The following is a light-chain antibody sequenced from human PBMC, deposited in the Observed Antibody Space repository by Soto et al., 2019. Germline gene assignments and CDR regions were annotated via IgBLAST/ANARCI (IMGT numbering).Light chain of an antibody. V-gene: IGKV3-20*01. CDR1: QSVTKRF. CDR2: CAS. CDR3: QQYGESSYA. Sequence: EIVLTQSPGTLSLSPGETATLSCRASQSVTKRFLTWYQQKPGQGPRLIIYCASSRATGIPDRFSGGGSGTDFTLTISRLEPEDCAVYYCQQYGESSYAFGQGTKLQIK. J-gene: IGKJ2*01.